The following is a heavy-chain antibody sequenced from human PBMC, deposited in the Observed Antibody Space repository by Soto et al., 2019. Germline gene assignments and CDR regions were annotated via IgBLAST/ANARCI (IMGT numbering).Heavy chain of an antibody. D-gene: IGHD3-22*01. Sequence: PSETLSLTCAVSGGSISSGGYSWSWIRQPPGKGLEWIGYIYHSGSTYYNPSLKSRVTISVDRSKNQFSLKLSSVTAADTAVYYCARRGSGSSYNWFDPWGQGTLVTVSS. CDR2: IYHSGST. CDR3: ARRGSGSSYNWFDP. J-gene: IGHJ5*02. CDR1: GGSISSGGYS. V-gene: IGHV4-30-2*01.